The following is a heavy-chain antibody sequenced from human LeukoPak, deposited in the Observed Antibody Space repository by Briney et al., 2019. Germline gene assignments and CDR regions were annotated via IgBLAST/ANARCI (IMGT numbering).Heavy chain of an antibody. CDR2: VIPIFGTA. CDR3: ARELKVYDFWSGDWAIDY. Sequence: ASVKVSCKGFGGTFSSYAISWVGQAPGPGVEWMGGVIPIFGTANYAQKFQGRVTITADESTSTAYMELSSLRSEDTAVYYCARELKVYDFWSGDWAIDYWGQGTLVTVSS. V-gene: IGHV1-69*13. CDR1: GGTFSSYA. J-gene: IGHJ4*02. D-gene: IGHD3-3*01.